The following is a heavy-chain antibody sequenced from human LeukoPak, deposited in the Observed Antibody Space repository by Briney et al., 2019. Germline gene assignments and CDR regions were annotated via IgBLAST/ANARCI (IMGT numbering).Heavy chain of an antibody. CDR1: GYTFTGYY. CDR2: INPNSGGT. J-gene: IGHJ4*02. V-gene: IGHV1-2*02. CDR3: ARDHPGFRDY. Sequence: ASVKVSCTASGYTFTGYYMHWVRQAPGQGLEWMGWINPNSGGTNYAQTFQGRVTMTGDTSISTAYMELSRLRSDDTAVYYCARDHPGFRDYWGQGTLVTVSS.